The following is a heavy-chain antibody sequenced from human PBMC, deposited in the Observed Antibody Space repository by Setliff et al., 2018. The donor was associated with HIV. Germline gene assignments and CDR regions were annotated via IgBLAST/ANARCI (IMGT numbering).Heavy chain of an antibody. Sequence: GASVKVSCKASGYTFTDFFLHWVRQAPGQGLEWMGWINPKSGGTNFAQKLRGRVTMTRDTSISTAYMELTNLRSDDTAVYYCAREDGYTYRNWFDPWGQGTLVTVS. CDR1: GYTFTDFF. CDR3: AREDGYTYRNWFDP. D-gene: IGHD5-12*01. J-gene: IGHJ5*02. CDR2: INPKSGGT. V-gene: IGHV1-2*02.